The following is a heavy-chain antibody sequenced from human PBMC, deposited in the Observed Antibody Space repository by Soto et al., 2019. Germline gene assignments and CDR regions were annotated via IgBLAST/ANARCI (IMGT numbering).Heavy chain of an antibody. CDR2: INPSGGST. CDR1: GYTFTSYY. Sequence: QVQLVQSGAEVKKPGASVKISCKASGYTFTSYYMHWVRQAPGQGLEWMGIINPSGGSTSYAQKFQGRVTMTRDTSTSTVYMELSSLRSEDTAVYYCARSSVAAPHDYWGQATLLTVSS. D-gene: IGHD6-19*01. J-gene: IGHJ4*02. CDR3: ARSSVAAPHDY. V-gene: IGHV1-46*01.